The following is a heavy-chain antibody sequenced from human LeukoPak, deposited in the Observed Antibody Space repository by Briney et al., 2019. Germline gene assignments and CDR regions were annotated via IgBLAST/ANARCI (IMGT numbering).Heavy chain of an antibody. CDR3: ARDPGLRFGDLFDP. J-gene: IGHJ5*02. CDR2: IYYSGST. CDR1: GGSISSSSYY. D-gene: IGHD3-10*01. V-gene: IGHV4-61*01. Sequence: SETLSLTCTVSGGSISSSSYYWGWIRQPPGKGLEWIGYIYYSGSTNYNPSLKSRVTISVDTSKNQFSLKLSSVTAADTAVYYCARDPGLRFGDLFDPWGQGTLVTVSS.